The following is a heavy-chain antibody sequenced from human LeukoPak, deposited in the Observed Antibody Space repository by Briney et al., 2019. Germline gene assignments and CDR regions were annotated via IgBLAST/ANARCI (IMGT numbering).Heavy chain of an antibody. CDR3: ARDRRWGNYVIGFDP. J-gene: IGHJ5*02. CDR2: INHSGST. D-gene: IGHD1-7*01. Sequence: SETLSLTCAVYGGSFSGYYWSWIRQPPGKGLEWMGEINHSGSTNYNPSLKSRVTISVDPSKNQFSLKLSSVTAADTAVYYCARDRRWGNYVIGFDPWGQGTLVTVSS. V-gene: IGHV4-34*01. CDR1: GGSFSGYY.